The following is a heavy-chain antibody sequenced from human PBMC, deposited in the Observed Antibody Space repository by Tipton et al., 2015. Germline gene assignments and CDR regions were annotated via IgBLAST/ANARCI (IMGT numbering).Heavy chain of an antibody. J-gene: IGHJ4*02. V-gene: IGHV4-39*07. CDR1: GDSVTYYY. CDR2: IYYSGST. CDR3: ATGRSIAARPFDY. D-gene: IGHD6-6*01. Sequence: TLSLTCTVSGDSVTYYYWSWIRQPPGKGLEWIGSIYYSGSTYYNPSLKSRVTISVDTSKNQFSLKMSSVTAADTAVYYCATGRSIAARPFDYWGQGTLVTVSS.